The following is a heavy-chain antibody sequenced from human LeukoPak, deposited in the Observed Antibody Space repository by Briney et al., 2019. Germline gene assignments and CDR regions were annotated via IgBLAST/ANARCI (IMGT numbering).Heavy chain of an antibody. CDR2: ISYDGSDK. J-gene: IGHJ4*02. CDR3: AKERMGSGSYFDY. CDR1: GFTFSSYG. D-gene: IGHD3-10*01. Sequence: GGSLRLSCAASGFTFSSYGMHWVRQAPGKGLEWVTVISYDGSDKYYADSVKGRFTISRDNSKNTLYLQMNSLRAEDTAVYYCAKERMGSGSYFDYWGQGTLVTVSS. V-gene: IGHV3-30*18.